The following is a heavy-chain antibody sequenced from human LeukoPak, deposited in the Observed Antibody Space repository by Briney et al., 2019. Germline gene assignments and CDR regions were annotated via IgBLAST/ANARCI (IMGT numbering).Heavy chain of an antibody. Sequence: PSETLSLTCTVSGGSISSSSYYWGWIRQPPGKGLEWIGEINHSGSTNYNPSLKSRVTISVDTSKNQFSLKLSSVTAADTAVYYCARLGVGATETYYYYYYMDVWGKGTTVTISS. J-gene: IGHJ6*03. CDR2: INHSGST. CDR1: GGSISSSSYY. CDR3: ARLGVGATETYYYYYYMDV. V-gene: IGHV4-39*07. D-gene: IGHD1-26*01.